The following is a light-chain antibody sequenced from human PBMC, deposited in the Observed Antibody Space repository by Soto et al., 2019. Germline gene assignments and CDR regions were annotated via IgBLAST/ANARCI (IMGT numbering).Light chain of an antibody. Sequence: DIQMTQSPSSLSASVGDRVTITCRASQSISSYLNWYQQKPGKAPRLLIYTASTLQSGVPSRFSGSRSGTEFTLTITSLQPEDFATYYCQQYNDYSGMFGQGTKVDIK. J-gene: IGKJ1*01. V-gene: IGKV1-39*01. CDR2: TAS. CDR1: QSISSY. CDR3: QQYNDYSGM.